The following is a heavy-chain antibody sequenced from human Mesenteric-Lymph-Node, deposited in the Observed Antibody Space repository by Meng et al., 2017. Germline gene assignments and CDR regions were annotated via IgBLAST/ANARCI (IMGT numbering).Heavy chain of an antibody. CDR2: LFYSGGT. J-gene: IGHJ4*02. D-gene: IGHD3-22*01. CDR3: ATHADSSGYYHRAGNDY. V-gene: IGHV4-39*07. Sequence: SETLSLTCTVSGDSISSGSYYWGWIRQPPGKGLEWIGSLFYSGGTYYNPSLKSRATLSLDTSRNQFSLQLSSVTAADTAVYYCATHADSSGYYHRAGNDYWGQGTLVTVSS. CDR1: GDSISSGSYY.